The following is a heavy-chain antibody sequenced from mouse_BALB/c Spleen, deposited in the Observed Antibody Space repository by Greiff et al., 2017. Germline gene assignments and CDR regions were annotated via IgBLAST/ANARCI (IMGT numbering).Heavy chain of an antibody. J-gene: IGHJ3*01. D-gene: IGHD1-1*01. Sequence: EVQLVESGGGLVKPGGSLKLSCAASGFTFSSYAMSWVRQTPEKRLEWVASISSGGSTYYPASVKGRFTISRDNARNILYLQRSSLRSEDTAMYYCARVSLLRRGAWFAYWGQGTLGTVSA. CDR2: ISSGGST. CDR3: ARVSLLRRGAWFAY. V-gene: IGHV5-6-5*01. CDR1: GFTFSSYA.